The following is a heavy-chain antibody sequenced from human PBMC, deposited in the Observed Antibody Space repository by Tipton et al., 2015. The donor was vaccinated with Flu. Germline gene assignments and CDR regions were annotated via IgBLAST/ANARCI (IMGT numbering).Heavy chain of an antibody. J-gene: IGHJ5*02. CDR3: DADGEAFDP. CDR2: VDYRRST. Sequence: TLSLTCTVSGGSISNYNYYWGWIRQSPEKGLEWIGTVDYRRSTYYNPSLKSRVTISIDTSKNQFSLKLTSVTAADTAVYYCDADGEAFDPWGPGTLVTVSS. CDR1: GGSISNYNYY. V-gene: IGHV4-39*07. D-gene: IGHD4-17*01.